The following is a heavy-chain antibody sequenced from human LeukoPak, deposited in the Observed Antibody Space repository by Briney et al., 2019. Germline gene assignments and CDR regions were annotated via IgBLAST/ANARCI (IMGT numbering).Heavy chain of an antibody. CDR2: SRNKAKSYTT. CDR1: GFTFSDHY. V-gene: IGHV3-72*01. D-gene: IGHD3-10*01. J-gene: IGHJ4*01. CDR3: ARISTSGSYYPDY. Sequence: GGSLRLSCAASGFTFSDHYMDWVRLAPGKGLEWVGRSRNKAKSYTTEYAASVKGRFTISRDGSEYSMYLQMNSLKTEDTAVYFCARISTSGSYYPDYWGHGTLVTVSS.